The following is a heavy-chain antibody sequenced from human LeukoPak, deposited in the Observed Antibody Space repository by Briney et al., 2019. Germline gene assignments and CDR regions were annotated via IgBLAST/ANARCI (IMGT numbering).Heavy chain of an antibody. J-gene: IGHJ3*02. V-gene: IGHV3-72*01. Sequence: GGSLRLSCAASGFTFSSYWMSWVRQAPGKGLEWVGRARNKANSYSTEYAASVKGRFTFSRDDSKNSVYLQMNSLKIEDTAVYYCARDGAMIHDAYDIWGQGTMVIVSS. CDR1: GFTFSSYW. CDR2: ARNKANSYST. CDR3: ARDGAMIHDAYDI. D-gene: IGHD3-16*01.